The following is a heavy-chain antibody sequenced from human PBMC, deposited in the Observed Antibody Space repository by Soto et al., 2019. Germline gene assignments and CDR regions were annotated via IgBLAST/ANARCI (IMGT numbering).Heavy chain of an antibody. CDR1: GFTFSSYW. CDR2: INSDGSST. V-gene: IGHV3-74*01. J-gene: IGHJ5*02. CDR3: ARDTYYYDSSGYYPFDP. D-gene: IGHD3-22*01. Sequence: GGSLRLSCAASGFTFSSYWMHWVRQAPGKGLVWVSRINSDGSSTSYADSVKGRFTISRDNAKNTLYLQMNSLRAEDTAVYYCARDTYYYDSSGYYPFDPWGQGTLVTVSS.